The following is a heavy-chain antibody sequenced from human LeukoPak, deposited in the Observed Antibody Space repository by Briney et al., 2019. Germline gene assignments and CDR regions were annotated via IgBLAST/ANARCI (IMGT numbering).Heavy chain of an antibody. V-gene: IGHV3-74*01. D-gene: IGHD2-2*01. J-gene: IGHJ4*02. CDR1: GFTFSSYS. CDR3: AGTSTTCCNY. Sequence: GGSLRLSCAASGFTFSSYSMNWVRQAPGKGLVWVSRINSDGSTTNYADSVKGRFTISRDNAKKTLYLQMNSLRVEDTGVYYCAGTSTTCCNYWGQGTLVTVSS. CDR2: INSDGSTT.